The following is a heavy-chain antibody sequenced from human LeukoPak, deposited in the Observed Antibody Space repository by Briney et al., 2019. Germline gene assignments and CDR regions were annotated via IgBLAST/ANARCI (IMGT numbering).Heavy chain of an antibody. CDR3: AKVRSRIAAAGLDFDY. J-gene: IGHJ4*02. CDR2: ISYDGSNK. CDR1: GFTFSSYG. D-gene: IGHD6-13*01. Sequence: GGSLRLSCAASGFTFSSYGMHWVRQAPGKGLEWVAVISYDGSNKYYADSVKGRFTISRDNSTNTLYLQMNSLRAEDTAVYYCAKVRSRIAAAGLDFDYWGQGTLVTVSS. V-gene: IGHV3-30*18.